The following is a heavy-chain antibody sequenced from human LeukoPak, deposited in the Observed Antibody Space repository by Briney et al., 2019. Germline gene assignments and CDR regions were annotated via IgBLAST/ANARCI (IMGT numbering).Heavy chain of an antibody. CDR1: GFTFSSYS. J-gene: IGHJ4*02. CDR3: ARVSLGDGNYFDY. D-gene: IGHD3-16*01. Sequence: GSLRLSCAASGFTFSSYSMNWVRQAPGKGLEWIGSIYYSGSTYYNPSLKSRVTISVDTSKNQFSLKLSSVTAADTAVYYCARVSLGDGNYFDYWGQGTLVTVSS. V-gene: IGHV4-39*07. CDR2: IYYSGST.